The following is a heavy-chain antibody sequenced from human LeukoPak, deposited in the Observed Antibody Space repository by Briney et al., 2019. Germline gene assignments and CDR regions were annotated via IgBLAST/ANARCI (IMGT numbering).Heavy chain of an antibody. D-gene: IGHD3-3*01. CDR3: ARDSRTILGVVTPYFDY. CDR2: ISWNSGSI. J-gene: IGHJ4*02. CDR1: GFTFSSYG. Sequence: GGTLRLSCAASGFTFSSYGMSWVRQAPGKGLEWVSGISWNSGSIGYADPVKGRFTISRDNAKNSLYLQMNSLRAEDTAVYYCARDSRTILGVVTPYFDYWGQGTLVTVSS. V-gene: IGHV3-20*04.